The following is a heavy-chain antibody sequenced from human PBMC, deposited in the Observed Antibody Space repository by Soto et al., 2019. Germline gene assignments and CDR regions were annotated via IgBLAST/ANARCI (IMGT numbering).Heavy chain of an antibody. D-gene: IGHD4-4*01. V-gene: IGHV4-39*01. CDR3: ARLLMTTASNYYYGMDV. J-gene: IGHJ6*02. Sequence: SETLSLTCTVSGGSISSSSYYWGWIRQPPGKGLEWIGSIYYSGSTSYNPSLKSRVTISVDTSKNQFSLKLSSLAAADTAVYYCARLLMTTASNYYYGMDVWGQGTTVTVSS. CDR1: GGSISSSSYY. CDR2: IYYSGST.